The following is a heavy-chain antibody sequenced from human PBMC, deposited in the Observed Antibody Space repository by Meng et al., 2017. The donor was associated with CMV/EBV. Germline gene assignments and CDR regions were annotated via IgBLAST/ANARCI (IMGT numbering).Heavy chain of an antibody. V-gene: IGHV3-21*01. CDR3: YITHGSMVRGVTDYYGMDV. D-gene: IGHD3-10*01. Sequence: GGSLRLSCAASGFTFSSYSMNWVRQAPGKGLEWVSSISSSSSYIYYADSVKGRFTISRDNAKNSLYLQMNSLRAEDTAVYYCYITHGSMVRGVTDYYGMDVWAQGTTVTVSS. J-gene: IGHJ6*02. CDR2: ISSSSSYI. CDR1: GFTFSSYS.